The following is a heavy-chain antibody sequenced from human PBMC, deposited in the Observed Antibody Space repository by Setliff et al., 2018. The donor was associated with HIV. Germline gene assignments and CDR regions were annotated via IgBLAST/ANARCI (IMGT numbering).Heavy chain of an antibody. Sequence: PSETLSLTCSVSGISINGYYWSWIRQSPRTRLEWIGYVSSIGNTNYNPSLKSRVTISVDTSKNQVSLKLNSVTAADTAVYYCARSPGVDTNMAFDYWGQGTLVTVSS. CDR1: GISINGYY. CDR3: ARSPGVDTNMAFDY. D-gene: IGHD5-18*01. V-gene: IGHV4-59*01. J-gene: IGHJ4*02. CDR2: VSSIGNT.